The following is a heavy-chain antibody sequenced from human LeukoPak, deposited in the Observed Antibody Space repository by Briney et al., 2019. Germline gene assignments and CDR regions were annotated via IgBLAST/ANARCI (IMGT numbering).Heavy chain of an antibody. D-gene: IGHD6-19*01. CDR1: GFTFSSYG. Sequence: GRSLRLSCAASGFTFSSYGMHWVRQAPGKGLEWVAVISYDGSNKYYADSVKGRFTISRDNSKNTLYLQMNSLRAEDTAVYYCAKMGSGWYGWFDPWGQGTLVTVSS. CDR3: AKMGSGWYGWFDP. V-gene: IGHV3-30*18. J-gene: IGHJ5*02. CDR2: ISYDGSNK.